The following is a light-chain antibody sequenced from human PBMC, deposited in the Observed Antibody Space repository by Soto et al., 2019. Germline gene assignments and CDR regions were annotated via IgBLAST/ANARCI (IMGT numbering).Light chain of an antibody. V-gene: IGKV1-5*03. CDR2: AAS. J-gene: IGKJ4*01. CDR3: QQYNTLLT. Sequence: DIPMTQSPTTLSASVGDRVTITCRASHSLVKWLAWYQQKPGKAPKILIYAASSLQSGVPSRFSGSGSGTEFSLTISILQPDDSANYYCQQYNTLLTFGGGTKVEIK. CDR1: HSLVKW.